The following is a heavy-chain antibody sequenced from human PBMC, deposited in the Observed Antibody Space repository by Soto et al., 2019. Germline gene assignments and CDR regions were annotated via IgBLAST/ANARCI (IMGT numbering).Heavy chain of an antibody. CDR2: LHHDGTT. CDR1: GGPITTTTW. J-gene: IGHJ6*01. CDR3: ATQTISYPWGV. D-gene: IGHD3-16*01. V-gene: IGHV4-4*02. Sequence: QVQLQESGPGLVKPSETLSLTCAVSGGPITTTTWWAWVRLPPGKGLEWIGELHHDGTTNYNPSLDSRITLLLEKSCSRSCLKLTSVTAADPAIYYWATQTISYPWGVWGRGTTVTVSS.